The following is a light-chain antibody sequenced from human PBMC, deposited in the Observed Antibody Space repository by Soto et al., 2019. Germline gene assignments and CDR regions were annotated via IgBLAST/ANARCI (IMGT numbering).Light chain of an antibody. J-gene: IGKJ5*01. CDR3: KQRSNWPIT. Sequence: EIVLTQSPATLSLSPGERATLSCRASQSVSSYLAWYQQKPGQAPRLLIYDASNRATGIPARFSGSGSGTDFTRTISSLEPEDFAVYYCKQRSNWPITFGQGTRLEIK. V-gene: IGKV3-11*01. CDR1: QSVSSY. CDR2: DAS.